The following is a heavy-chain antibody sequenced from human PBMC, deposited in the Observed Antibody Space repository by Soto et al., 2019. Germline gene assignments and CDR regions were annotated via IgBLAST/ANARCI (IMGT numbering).Heavy chain of an antibody. Sequence: SETLSLTCTVSGGSISSGGYYWSWIRQHPGKGLEWIGYIYYSGSTYYNPSLKSRVTISVDTSKNQFSLKLSSVTAADTAVYYCARAQIHDSSGYYCWFDPWGQGTLVTVSS. CDR3: ARAQIHDSSGYYCWFDP. CDR1: GGSISSGGYY. D-gene: IGHD3-22*01. CDR2: IYYSGST. V-gene: IGHV4-31*03. J-gene: IGHJ5*02.